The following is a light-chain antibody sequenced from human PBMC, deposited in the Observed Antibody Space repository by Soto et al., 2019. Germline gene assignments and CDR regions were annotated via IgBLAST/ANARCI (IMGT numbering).Light chain of an antibody. CDR2: AAS. Sequence: DIQMTQSPSSLSASVGDRVTITCRASQSISSYLNWYQHKPGKAPKLLIYAASSLQSGVPSRFSGSGSGTEFTLTISSLQPDDFATYYCQHYNSYSEAFGQGTKVDI. V-gene: IGKV1-39*01. J-gene: IGKJ1*01. CDR1: QSISSY. CDR3: QHYNSYSEA.